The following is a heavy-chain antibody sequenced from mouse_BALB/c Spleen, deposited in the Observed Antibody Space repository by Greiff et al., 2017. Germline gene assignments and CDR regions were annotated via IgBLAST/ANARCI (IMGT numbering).Heavy chain of an antibody. V-gene: IGHV4-1*02. CDR2: INPDSSTI. CDR1: GFDFSRYW. D-gene: IGHD1-1*01. J-gene: IGHJ2*01. Sequence: EVKVESGGGLVQPGGSLKLSCAASGFDFSRYWMSWVRQAPGKGLEWIGEINPDSSTINYTPSLKDKFIISRDNAKNTLYLQMSKVRSEDTALYYCARPGYYGSSFYFDYWGQGTTLTVSS. CDR3: ARPGYYGSSFYFDY.